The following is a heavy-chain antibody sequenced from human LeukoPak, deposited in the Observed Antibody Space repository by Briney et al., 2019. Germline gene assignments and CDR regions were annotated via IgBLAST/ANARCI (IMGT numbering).Heavy chain of an antibody. D-gene: IGHD3-22*01. Sequence: PSETLSPTCTVSGGSISSYYWSWIRQPAGKGLEWIGRIYTSGSTNYNPSLKSRVTMSVDTSKNQFSLKLSSVTAADTAVYYCARDSDSSGYYSISFDYWGQGTLVTVSS. CDR3: ARDSDSSGYYSISFDY. CDR1: GGSISSYY. J-gene: IGHJ4*02. CDR2: IYTSGST. V-gene: IGHV4-4*07.